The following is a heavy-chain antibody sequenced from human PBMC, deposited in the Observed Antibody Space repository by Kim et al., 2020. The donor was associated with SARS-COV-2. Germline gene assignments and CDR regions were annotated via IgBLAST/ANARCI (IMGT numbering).Heavy chain of an antibody. V-gene: IGHV4-31*03. D-gene: IGHD3-10*01. CDR2: IYYSGST. CDR3: ARKGRVRGVIIEGWFDP. CDR1: GGSISSGGYY. Sequence: SETLSLTCTVSGGSISSGGYYWSWIRQHPGKGLEWIGYIYYSGSTYYNPSLKSRVTISVDTSKNQFSLKLSSVTAADTAVYYCARKGRVRGVIIEGWFDPWGQGTLVTVSS. J-gene: IGHJ5*02.